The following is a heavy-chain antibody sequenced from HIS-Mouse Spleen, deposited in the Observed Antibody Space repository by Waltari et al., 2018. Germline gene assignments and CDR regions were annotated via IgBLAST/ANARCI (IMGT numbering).Heavy chain of an antibody. D-gene: IGHD6-6*01. J-gene: IGHJ6*02. Sequence: QVQLQESGPGLVKPSETLSLTCTVSGGSISSYYWIWIRQPPGKGLEWIGYIYYSGSTIYNPSLKSRVTISVDTSKNQFSLKLSSVTAADTAVYYCAREYSSSSGYYYYGMDVWGQGTTVTVSS. V-gene: IGHV4-59*01. CDR1: GGSISSYY. CDR2: IYYSGST. CDR3: AREYSSSSGYYYYGMDV.